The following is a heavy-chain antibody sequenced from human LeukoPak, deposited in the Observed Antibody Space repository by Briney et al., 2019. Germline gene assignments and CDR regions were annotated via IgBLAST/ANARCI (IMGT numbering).Heavy chain of an antibody. CDR2: INPQSGDT. Sequence: ASVKVSCKASGYTFIGYYIHWVRRAPGQGLEWMGWINPQSGDTNYRKQFQGRVTVTRDTSITTGYMELRRLTSDDTAVYFCARGSEYYFDQWGQGTLVTISS. CDR3: ARGSEYYFDQ. V-gene: IGHV1-2*02. CDR1: GYTFIGYY. J-gene: IGHJ4*02.